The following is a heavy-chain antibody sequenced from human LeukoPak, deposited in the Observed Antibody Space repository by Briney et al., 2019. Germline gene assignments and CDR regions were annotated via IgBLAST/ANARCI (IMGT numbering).Heavy chain of an antibody. J-gene: IGHJ4*02. CDR2: IYLGDSDT. CDR1: GYSFTSYW. Sequence: GESLKISCKGSGYSFTSYWIGWVRQMPGKGLEWMGIIYLGDSDTRYSPSFQGQVTISADKSISTAYLQWSSLKASDTAMYYCATRHYGDYQFDSQFDYWGQGTLVTVSS. V-gene: IGHV5-51*01. CDR3: ATRHYGDYQFDSQFDY. D-gene: IGHD4-17*01.